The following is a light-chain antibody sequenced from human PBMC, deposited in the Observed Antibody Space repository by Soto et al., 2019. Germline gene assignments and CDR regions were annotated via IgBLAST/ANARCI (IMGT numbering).Light chain of an antibody. Sequence: QAVLTQSSSASASLGSSVKLTCTLSSRHITYIIAWHQQQPGKAPRYLMKLERSGSYNKGSGVPDRFSGSSSGADRYLTISNLQSEDEADYYCETWDSNTRVFGTGTKLTVL. CDR2: LERSGSY. V-gene: IGLV4-60*03. CDR1: SRHITYI. J-gene: IGLJ1*01. CDR3: ETWDSNTRV.